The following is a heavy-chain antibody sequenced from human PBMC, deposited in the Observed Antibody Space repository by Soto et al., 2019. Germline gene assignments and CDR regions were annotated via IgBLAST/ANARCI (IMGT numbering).Heavy chain of an antibody. CDR1: GFTFIDYY. CDR2: ISSSGSTI. D-gene: IGHD3-22*01. J-gene: IGHJ6*02. Sequence: PGGSLSLSCAASGFTFIDYYMSWIRQAPGKGLEWVSYISSSGSTIYYADSVKGRFTISSDNAKNSLYMQMNSLRAEDTAVYYCAREVDSSGYSFYYYYDMDVWGQGTTVTVSS. V-gene: IGHV3-11*01. CDR3: AREVDSSGYSFYYYYDMDV.